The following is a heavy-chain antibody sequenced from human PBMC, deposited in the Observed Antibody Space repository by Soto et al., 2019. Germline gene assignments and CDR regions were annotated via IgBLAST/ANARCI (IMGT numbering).Heavy chain of an antibody. D-gene: IGHD2-2*01. CDR2: ISGSGGST. CDR3: VKAIVVVPAATRPGDY. Sequence: GGSLRLSCAASGFTFSSYAMSWVRQAPGKGLEWVSAISGSGGSTYYADSVKGRFTISRDNSKNTLYLQMNSLRAEDTAVYYCVKAIVVVPAATRPGDYWGQGTLVTVSS. J-gene: IGHJ4*02. CDR1: GFTFSSYA. V-gene: IGHV3-23*01.